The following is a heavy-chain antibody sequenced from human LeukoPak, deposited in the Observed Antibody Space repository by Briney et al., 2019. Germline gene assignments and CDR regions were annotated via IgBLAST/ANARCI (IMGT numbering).Heavy chain of an antibody. CDR3: ALLLSGSEFDL. Sequence: ASVKVSCKASGYTFTSYDFNWVRQATGQGLEWMGGFDPEDGETIYAQKFQGRVTMTEDTSTDTAYMELSSLRSEDTAVYYCALLLSGSEFDLWGRGTLVTVSS. CDR2: FDPEDGET. CDR1: GYTFTSY. D-gene: IGHD1-26*01. V-gene: IGHV1-24*01. J-gene: IGHJ2*01.